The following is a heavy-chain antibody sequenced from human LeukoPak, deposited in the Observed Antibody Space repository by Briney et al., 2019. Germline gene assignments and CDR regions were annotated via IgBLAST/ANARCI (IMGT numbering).Heavy chain of an antibody. Sequence: GGSLRLSCAASGFTFSSYAMHWVRQAPGKGLEWVAVLSYHGSNKHYADSVKGRFIVSRDNSKSTLYLQMNSLTTEDTAVYYCARGDFRLEMSTTIAFDIWGQGTMVTVSS. CDR1: GFTFSSYA. V-gene: IGHV3-30*04. J-gene: IGHJ3*02. CDR3: ARGDFRLEMSTTIAFDI. D-gene: IGHD1-1*01. CDR2: LSYHGSNK.